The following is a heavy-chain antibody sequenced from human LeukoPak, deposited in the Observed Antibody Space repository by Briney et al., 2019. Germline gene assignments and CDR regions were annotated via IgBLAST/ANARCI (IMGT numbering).Heavy chain of an antibody. CDR1: GFTFTNYA. J-gene: IGHJ4*02. CDR3: ARSPYTNYPTSDY. D-gene: IGHD4-11*01. CDR2: ISSDERDT. V-gene: IGHV3-30*04. Sequence: GGSLRLSCAASGFTFTNYAMHRVRQAPGKGLEWVALISSDERDTYYADSVKGRFTISRDNSKNTLFLQMNSLRAEDTAVYLCARSPYTNYPTSDYWGQGTLVTVSS.